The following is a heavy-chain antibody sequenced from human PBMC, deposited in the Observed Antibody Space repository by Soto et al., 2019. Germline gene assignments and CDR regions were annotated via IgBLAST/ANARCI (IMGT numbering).Heavy chain of an antibody. D-gene: IGHD2-2*02. J-gene: IGHJ4*02. CDR3: ARESSMGYCSSTSCYTSRYFDY. CDR1: GYTFTSYG. V-gene: IGHV1-18*01. Sequence: GASVKVSCKASGYTFTSYGISWVRQAPGQGLEWMGWISAYNGNTNYAQKLQGRVTMTTDTSTSTAYMELRSLRSDDTAVYYCARESSMGYCSSTSCYTSRYFDYWGQGTRVTVSS. CDR2: ISAYNGNT.